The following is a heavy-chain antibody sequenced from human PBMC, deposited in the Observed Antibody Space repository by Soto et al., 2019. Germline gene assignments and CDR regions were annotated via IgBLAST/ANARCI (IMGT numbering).Heavy chain of an antibody. V-gene: IGHV4-34*01. Sequence: SETLSLTCAVFGGSFTGYYWSWIRQPPGKGLEWIGEINHSGSTNYNPSLKSRVTISVDTSKNQFSLKLSSVTAADTAVYYCARVSGIYYYGMVVWGQGTTVT. D-gene: IGHD3-10*01. CDR2: INHSGST. CDR3: ARVSGIYYYGMVV. CDR1: GGSFTGYY. J-gene: IGHJ6*02.